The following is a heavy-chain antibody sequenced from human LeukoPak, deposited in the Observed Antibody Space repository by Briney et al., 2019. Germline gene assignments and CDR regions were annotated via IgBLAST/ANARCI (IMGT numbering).Heavy chain of an antibody. J-gene: IGHJ5*02. D-gene: IGHD2-15*01. CDR1: GFTFSTYW. V-gene: IGHV3-7*05. Sequence: GGSLRLSCAASGFTFSTYWMTWVRQAPGKGLEWVANINQDGSGKYYVDSVKGRFTISRDNAKNSLDLQMNSLRAEDTAVYYCARTIAAKSNWFDPWGQGTLVTVSP. CDR2: INQDGSGK. CDR3: ARTIAAKSNWFDP.